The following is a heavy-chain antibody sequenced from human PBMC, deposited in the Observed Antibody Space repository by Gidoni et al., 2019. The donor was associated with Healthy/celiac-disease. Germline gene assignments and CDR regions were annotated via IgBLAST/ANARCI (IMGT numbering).Heavy chain of an antibody. Sequence: QLQLQESGPGLVKPSETLSLTCTVSGGSISSSSYNWGWLRQPPGKGLEWIGSIYYSVSTYYNPSLKSRVTISVDTSKNQFSLKLSSVTAADTAVYYCARDLTTPNWFDPWGQGTLVTVSS. D-gene: IGHD2-15*01. CDR1: GGSISSSSYN. CDR3: ARDLTTPNWFDP. J-gene: IGHJ5*02. CDR2: IYYSVST. V-gene: IGHV4-39*07.